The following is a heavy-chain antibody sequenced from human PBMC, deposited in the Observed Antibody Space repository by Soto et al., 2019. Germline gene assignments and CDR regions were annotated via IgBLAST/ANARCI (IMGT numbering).Heavy chain of an antibody. V-gene: IGHV3-30*18. CDR3: AKSIAAASLGMDV. CDR1: GFTFSSYG. J-gene: IGHJ6*02. D-gene: IGHD6-13*01. CDR2: ISYDGSNK. Sequence: PEGSLRLSCAASGFTFSSYGMHWVRQAPGKGLEWVAVISYDGSNKYYADSVKGRFTISRDNSKNTLYLQTNSLRAEDTAVYYCAKSIAAASLGMDVWGQGTTVTVSS.